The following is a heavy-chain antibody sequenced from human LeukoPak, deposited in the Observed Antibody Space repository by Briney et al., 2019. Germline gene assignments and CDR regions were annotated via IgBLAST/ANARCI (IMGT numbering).Heavy chain of an antibody. J-gene: IGHJ5*02. V-gene: IGHV4-34*01. CDR1: GGSFSDYY. Sequence: SETLSLTCAVYGGSFSDYYWSWIRQPPGKGLEWIGEINHSGSTNYNPSLKSRATISVDTSKNQFSLKLSSVTAADTAIYYCARDLGYCSTASCYAWFDPWGQGTLVTVSS. D-gene: IGHD2-2*01. CDR2: INHSGST. CDR3: ARDLGYCSTASCYAWFDP.